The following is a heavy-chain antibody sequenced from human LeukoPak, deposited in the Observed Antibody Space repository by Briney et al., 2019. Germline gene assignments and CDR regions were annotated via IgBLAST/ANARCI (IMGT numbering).Heavy chain of an antibody. CDR2: FIPIFDTA. Sequence: SVKVSCKASGGTFGSYAISWVRQAPGQGLEWMGGFIPIFDTANYAQNFQGRVTITADESTSTAYMELSSLRSEDTAVYYCARDRYPYDYVWGTYRFNYFDYWGQGTLVTVSS. J-gene: IGHJ4*02. D-gene: IGHD3-16*02. CDR1: GGTFGSYA. CDR3: ARDRYPYDYVWGTYRFNYFDY. V-gene: IGHV1-69*13.